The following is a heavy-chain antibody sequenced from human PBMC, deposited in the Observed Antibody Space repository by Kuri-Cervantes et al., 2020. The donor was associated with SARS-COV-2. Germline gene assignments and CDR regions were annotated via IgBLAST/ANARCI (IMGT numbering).Heavy chain of an antibody. J-gene: IGHJ4*02. CDR2: IIPILGIA. CDR1: GGTSSSYA. V-gene: IGHV1-69*04. CDR3: ARTYDSSGYPYY. D-gene: IGHD3-22*01. Sequence: SVKVSCKASGGTSSSYAISWVRQAPGQGLEWMGRIIPILGIANYAQKFQGRVTITADKSMSTAYMELSSLRSEDTAVYYCARTYDSSGYPYYWGQGTLVTVSS.